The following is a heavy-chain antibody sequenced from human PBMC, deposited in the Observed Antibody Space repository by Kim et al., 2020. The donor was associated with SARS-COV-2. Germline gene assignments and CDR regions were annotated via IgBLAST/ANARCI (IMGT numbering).Heavy chain of an antibody. CDR3: ATEHSGSYFARLDY. Sequence: GGSLRLSCAASGFTFSSYGMHWVRPAPGKGLEWVAVISYDGSNKYYADSVKGRFTISRDNSKNTLYLQMNSLRAEDTAVYYCATEHSGSYFARLDYWGQG. V-gene: IGHV3-30*03. CDR2: ISYDGSNK. J-gene: IGHJ4*02. D-gene: IGHD1-26*01. CDR1: GFTFSSYG.